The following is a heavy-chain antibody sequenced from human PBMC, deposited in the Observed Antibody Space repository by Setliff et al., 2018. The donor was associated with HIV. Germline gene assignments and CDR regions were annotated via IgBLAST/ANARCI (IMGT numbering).Heavy chain of an antibody. CDR3: ARHPIHTYGYGAFDF. J-gene: IGHJ4*02. V-gene: IGHV5-51*01. CDR2: IYPGDSSS. CDR1: GYSFSRYW. D-gene: IGHD5-18*01. Sequence: GESLKISCEGSGYSFSRYWIGWVRQMPGKGLEWMGVIYPGDSSSKYSPSFQGQVTISADTSISTAYLQWNSLKASDTAIYYCARHPIHTYGYGAFDFWGRGTLVTVSS.